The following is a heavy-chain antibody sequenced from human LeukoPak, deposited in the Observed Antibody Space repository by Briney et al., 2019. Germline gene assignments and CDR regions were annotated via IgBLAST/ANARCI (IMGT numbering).Heavy chain of an antibody. V-gene: IGHV3-9*01. J-gene: IGHJ4*02. CDR1: GFTFDDYA. CDR2: ISWNSGSI. CDR3: AKSLTDMVTAFFDY. Sequence: GRSLRLSCAASGFTFDDYAMHWVRQAPGKGLEWVSGISWNSGSIGYADSVKGRFTISRDNAKNSLYLQMNSLRAEDTALYYCAKSLTDMVTAFFDYWGQGTLVTVSS. D-gene: IGHD5-18*01.